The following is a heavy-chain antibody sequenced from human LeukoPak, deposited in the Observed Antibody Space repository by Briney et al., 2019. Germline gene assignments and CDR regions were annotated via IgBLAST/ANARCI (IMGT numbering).Heavy chain of an antibody. D-gene: IGHD6-13*01. CDR3: ARDIAAAAGTIDY. CDR1: GGSISSSSYY. V-gene: IGHV4-39*07. Sequence: SSETLSLTCTVSGGSISSSSYYWGWIRQPPGKGLEWIGSIYYSGSTFYNPSLKSRVTISVDTSKNQFSLKLSSVTAADTAVYYCARDIAAAAGTIDYWGQGTLVTVSS. CDR2: IYYSGST. J-gene: IGHJ4*02.